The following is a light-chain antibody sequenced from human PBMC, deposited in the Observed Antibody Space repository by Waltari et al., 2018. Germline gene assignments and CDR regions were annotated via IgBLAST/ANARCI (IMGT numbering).Light chain of an antibody. CDR2: EVK. V-gene: IGLV2-14*01. CDR1: SSDIGRYNT. J-gene: IGLJ3*02. Sequence: QSALTQPASVSGSPGQSLTISCTGTSSDIGRYNTVSWYQQYPGKSPQIIIYEVKNRPSGVSTRFSGSTSGNTASLTISALQADDEAYFYCSSYTGDNILLFGGGTKVTVL. CDR3: SSYTGDNILL.